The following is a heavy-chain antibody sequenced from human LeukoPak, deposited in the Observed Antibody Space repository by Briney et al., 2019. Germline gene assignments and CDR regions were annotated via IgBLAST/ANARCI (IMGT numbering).Heavy chain of an antibody. J-gene: IGHJ6*02. CDR2: ISYDGSNK. CDR3: AKSHGDYGRYYYGMDV. D-gene: IGHD4-17*01. CDR1: GFTFSSYG. Sequence: PTGRSLRLSCAASGFTFSSYGMHWVRQAPGKGLEWVAVISYDGSNKYYADSVKGRFTISRDNSKNTLYLQMNSLRAEDTAVYYCAKSHGDYGRYYYGMDVWGQGTTVTVSS. V-gene: IGHV3-30*18.